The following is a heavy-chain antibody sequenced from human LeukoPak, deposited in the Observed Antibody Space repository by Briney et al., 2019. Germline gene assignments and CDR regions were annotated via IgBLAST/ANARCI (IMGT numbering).Heavy chain of an antibody. V-gene: IGHV5-51*01. Sequence: GESLKSSCKGSGYSFTSCWIGWVRQMPGKGLEWMGSIYPGDSDTRYSPSFQGQVTISADKSISTAYLQWSSLKASDTAMYYCASGLNAYYDILTGYGLFDSWGQGTLVTVSS. CDR1: GYSFTSCW. CDR2: IYPGDSDT. CDR3: ASGLNAYYDILTGYGLFDS. J-gene: IGHJ4*02. D-gene: IGHD3-9*01.